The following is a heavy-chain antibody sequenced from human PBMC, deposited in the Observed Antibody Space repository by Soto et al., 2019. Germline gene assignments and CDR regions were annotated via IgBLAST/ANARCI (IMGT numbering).Heavy chain of an antibody. CDR3: AREASKYSGMDV. V-gene: IGHV1-46*01. CDR1: GYTFTNYY. J-gene: IGHJ6*02. CDR2: INPSGGST. D-gene: IGHD2-21*01. Sequence: ASVKVSCKASGYTFTNYYMHWVRQAPGQGLEWMGVINPSGGSTTYAQKFQGRVTMTRDTSTSSVYMELSSLISEDTTEYYCAREASKYSGMDVWGQGTTVTVSS.